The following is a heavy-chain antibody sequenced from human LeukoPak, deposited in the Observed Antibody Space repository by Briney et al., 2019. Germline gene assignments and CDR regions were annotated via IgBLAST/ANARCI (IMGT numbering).Heavy chain of an antibody. J-gene: IGHJ4*02. V-gene: IGHV4-59*01. D-gene: IGHD2-15*01. CDR3: ARSVVVVAATPIYYFDY. Sequence: PSETLSPTCTVSGGSISSYYWSWIRQPPGKGLEWIGYIYYSGSTNYNPSLKSRVTISVDTSKNQFSLKLSSVTAADTAVYYCARSVVVVAATPIYYFDYWGQGTLVTVSS. CDR2: IYYSGST. CDR1: GGSISSYY.